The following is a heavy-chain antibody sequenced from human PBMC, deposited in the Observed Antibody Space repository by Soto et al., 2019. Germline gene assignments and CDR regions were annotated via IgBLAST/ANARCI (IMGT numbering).Heavy chain of an antibody. D-gene: IGHD5-12*01. J-gene: IGHJ3*02. Sequence: QGQLVQSGAEVKKPGASVKVSCTASGYAFTNYAINWVRQAPGQGLEWMGWMNPNTGGTGYARQFQCRLTMIRNISMRTVYMELNSLRSDDSAVYYCAREWPDVFDIWGQGTTVIVSS. CDR2: MNPNTGGT. CDR1: GYAFTNYA. V-gene: IGHV1-8*01. CDR3: AREWPDVFDI.